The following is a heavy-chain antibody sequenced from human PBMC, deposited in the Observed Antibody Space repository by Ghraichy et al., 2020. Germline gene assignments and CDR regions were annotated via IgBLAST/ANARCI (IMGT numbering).Heavy chain of an antibody. CDR1: GFTFSSYA. Sequence: GGSLRLSCAASGFTFSSYAMHWVRQAPGKGLEYVSAISSNGGSTYYANSVKGRFTISRDNSKNTLYLQMGSLRAEDMAVYYCAREAVMYNWKLYYFDYWGQGTLVTVSS. D-gene: IGHD1-20*01. V-gene: IGHV3-64*01. CDR3: AREAVMYNWKLYYFDY. CDR2: ISSNGGST. J-gene: IGHJ4*02.